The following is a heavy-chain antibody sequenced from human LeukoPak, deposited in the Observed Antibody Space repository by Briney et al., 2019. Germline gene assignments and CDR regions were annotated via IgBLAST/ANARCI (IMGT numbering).Heavy chain of an antibody. J-gene: IGHJ5*02. CDR2: ISAYNGNT. V-gene: IGHV1-18*01. Sequence: ASVKVSCKASGFTFTSSGISWVRQAPGQGLEWMGWISAYNGNTNYAQKLQGRVTMTTDTSTSTAYMELRSLRSDDTAVYYCARDGYCSSISCRNWFDPWGQGTLVTVPS. CDR1: GFTFTSSG. CDR3: ARDGYCSSISCRNWFDP. D-gene: IGHD2-2*03.